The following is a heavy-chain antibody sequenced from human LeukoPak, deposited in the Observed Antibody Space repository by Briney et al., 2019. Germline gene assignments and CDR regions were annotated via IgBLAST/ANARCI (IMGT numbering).Heavy chain of an antibody. D-gene: IGHD2-2*01. CDR1: GYSFTTYW. V-gene: IGHV5-51*01. Sequence: GESLKISCKGSGYSFTTYWIGWVRQMPGKRLEGMGIIYPRVSDTSYSPSFQSQVTISADKSISTAYLQWSSLKASDTAMYYCARPLSIAYYYYGMDVWGQGTTVTVSS. CDR2: IYPRVSDT. J-gene: IGHJ6*02. CDR3: ARPLSIAYYYYGMDV.